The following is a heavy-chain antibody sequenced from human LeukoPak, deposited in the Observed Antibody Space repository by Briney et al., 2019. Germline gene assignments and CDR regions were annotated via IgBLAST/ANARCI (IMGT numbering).Heavy chain of an antibody. V-gene: IGHV3-7*01. CDR2: IKEDGSEK. CDR1: GFTLSLYW. J-gene: IGHJ4*01. Sequence: PGGSLRLSCAASGFTLSLYWMSWVRQAPGKGVEGVATIKEDGSEKYYVDSVKGRFTLSRDNAKNLLFLQMNSLRAEDTAVYFCAKGSTVHPRLEVWGRGTLVTVSS. D-gene: IGHD2-2*01. CDR3: AKGSTVHPRLEV.